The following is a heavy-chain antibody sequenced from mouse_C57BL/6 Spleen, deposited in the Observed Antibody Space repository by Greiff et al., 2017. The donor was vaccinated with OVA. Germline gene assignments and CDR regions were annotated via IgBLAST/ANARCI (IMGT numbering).Heavy chain of an antibody. Sequence: QVQLKQPGAELVRPGSSVKLSCKASGYTFTSYWMDWVKQRPGQGLEWIGNIYPYDSETHYNQKFKDKVTITVDKSSSTAYLQLSTLTSEDSAVYYGASPSIDYWGQGTTLTVSS. CDR1: GYTFTSYW. D-gene: IGHD6-1*01. CDR2: IYPYDSET. CDR3: ASPSIDY. V-gene: IGHV1-61*01. J-gene: IGHJ2*01.